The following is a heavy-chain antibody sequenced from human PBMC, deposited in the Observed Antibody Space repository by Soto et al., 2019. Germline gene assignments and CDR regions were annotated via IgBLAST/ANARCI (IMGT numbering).Heavy chain of an antibody. Sequence: PGGSLRLSCAASGFTFSSYAMSWVRQAPGKGLEWVSAISGSGGSTYYADSVKGRFTISRDNSKNTLYLQMNSLRAEDTAVYYCAKVVLAVLWFGEPIDYWGQGTLVTVSS. CDR1: GFTFSSYA. J-gene: IGHJ4*02. D-gene: IGHD3-10*01. V-gene: IGHV3-23*01. CDR3: AKVVLAVLWFGEPIDY. CDR2: ISGSGGST.